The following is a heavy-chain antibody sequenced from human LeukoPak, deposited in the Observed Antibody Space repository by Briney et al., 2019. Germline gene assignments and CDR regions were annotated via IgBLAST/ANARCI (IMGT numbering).Heavy chain of an antibody. V-gene: IGHV5-51*01. CDR2: IYPGDSDT. CDR3: PRLLEVSSSSYYYGMDV. Sequence: GESLKISCKGSGYSFTSYWIGWVRQMPGKGLEWMGIIYPGDSDTRYSPSFQGQVTISADKSISTAYLQWSSLTTSTASVNYCPRLLEVSSSSYYYGMDVWGQGTTVTVSS. D-gene: IGHD6-6*01. J-gene: IGHJ6*02. CDR1: GYSFTSYW.